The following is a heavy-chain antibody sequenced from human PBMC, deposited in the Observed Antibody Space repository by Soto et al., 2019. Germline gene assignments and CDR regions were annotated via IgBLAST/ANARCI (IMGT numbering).Heavy chain of an antibody. CDR3: ARDESAGSSIRY. D-gene: IGHD3-3*02. J-gene: IGHJ4*02. CDR2: ISNGGDYI. Sequence: EVQVVESGGGLVKPGGSLRLSCTASGSPFSTYGMKWVRQAPGKGLEWISSISNGGDYIYYADSVQVRFTISRDNAKNSLYLQMNSLRAEDTAVYFCARDESAGSSIRYWGQGTLVNVSS. CDR1: GSPFSTYG. V-gene: IGHV3-21*01.